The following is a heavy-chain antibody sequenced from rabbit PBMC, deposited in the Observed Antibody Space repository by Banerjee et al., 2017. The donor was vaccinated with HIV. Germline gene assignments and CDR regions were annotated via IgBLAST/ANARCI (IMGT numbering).Heavy chain of an antibody. CDR1: GFSFSNGYV. D-gene: IGHD4-1*01. V-gene: IGHV1S45*01. Sequence: QEQLVESGGGLVQPEGSLTLTCTASGFSFSNGYVMCWVRQAPGKGLEWIGTIYAGSSGSAYYASWVNGRFTISKTSSTTVTLQMTSLTAADTATYFCARDLAGVIGWNFNLWGQGTLVTVS. J-gene: IGHJ4*01. CDR3: ARDLAGVIGWNFNL. CDR2: IYAGSSGSA.